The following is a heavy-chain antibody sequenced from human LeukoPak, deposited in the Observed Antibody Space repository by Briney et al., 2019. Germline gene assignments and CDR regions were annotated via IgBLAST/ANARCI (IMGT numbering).Heavy chain of an antibody. CDR2: INPNSGNT. Sequence: ASVKVSCKASGYTFTGYYMHWVRQAPGQGLEWMGWINPNSGNTNYAQKLQGRVTMTTDTSTSTAYMELRSLRSDDTAVYYCARGPAIYKYCSSTSCQTTYYYYYGMDVWGQGTTVTVSS. CDR1: GYTFTGYY. J-gene: IGHJ6*02. CDR3: ARGPAIYKYCSSTSCQTTYYYYYGMDV. D-gene: IGHD2-2*01. V-gene: IGHV1-18*04.